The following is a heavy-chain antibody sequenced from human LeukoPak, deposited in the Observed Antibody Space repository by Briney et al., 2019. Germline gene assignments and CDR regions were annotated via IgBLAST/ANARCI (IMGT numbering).Heavy chain of an antibody. J-gene: IGHJ4*02. D-gene: IGHD3-10*01. CDR2: IYYSGST. CDR3: ARDREIRFRYFDY. V-gene: IGHV4-59*01. CDR1: GGSISSYY. Sequence: SETLSLTCTVSGGSISSYYWSWIRQPPGKGLEWIGYIYYSGSTNYNPSLKSRVTISVDTSKNQFSLKLSSVTAADTAVYYCARDREIRFRYFDYWGQGTLVTVSS.